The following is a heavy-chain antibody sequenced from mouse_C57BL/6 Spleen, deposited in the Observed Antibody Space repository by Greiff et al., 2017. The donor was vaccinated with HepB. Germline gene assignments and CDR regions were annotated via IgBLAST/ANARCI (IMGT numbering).Heavy chain of an antibody. CDR3: TRAYGSFYYAMDY. J-gene: IGHJ4*01. Sequence: QVQLQQSGAELVRPGASVTLSCKASGYTFTDYEMHWVKQTPVHGLEWIGAIDPETGGTAYNQKFKGKAILTADKSSSTAYMELRSLTSEDSAVYYCTRAYGSFYYAMDYWGQGTSVTVSS. CDR1: GYTFTDYE. V-gene: IGHV1-15*01. CDR2: IDPETGGT. D-gene: IGHD1-1*01.